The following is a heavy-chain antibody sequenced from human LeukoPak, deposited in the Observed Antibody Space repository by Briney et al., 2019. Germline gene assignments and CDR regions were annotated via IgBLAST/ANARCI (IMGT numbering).Heavy chain of an antibody. V-gene: IGHV5-51*01. CDR1: GYTFIRFW. Sequence: GSLKISCKGSGYTFIRFWIGWVRQLPGKGLEWMGIIYPGDSETRYSPSFQGQATISVDKSISTAYLQWSSLKASDTAVYYCATGGIYSSNFDYWGQGTLVTVSS. CDR2: IYPGDSET. CDR3: ATGGIYSSNFDY. J-gene: IGHJ4*02. D-gene: IGHD5-18*01.